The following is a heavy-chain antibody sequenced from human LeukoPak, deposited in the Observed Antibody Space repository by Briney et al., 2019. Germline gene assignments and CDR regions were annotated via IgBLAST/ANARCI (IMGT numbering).Heavy chain of an antibody. CDR3: ARVGVGYFDSSGYYRPDAFDI. CDR2: IYYSGST. CDR1: GGSISSSSYY. J-gene: IGHJ3*02. V-gene: IGHV4-39*07. D-gene: IGHD3-22*01. Sequence: SETLSLTCTVSGGSISSSSYYWGWIRQPPGKGLEWIGSIYYSGSTNYNPSLKSRVTISVDTSKNQFSRKLSSVTAADTAVYYCARVGVGYFDSSGYYRPDAFDIWGQGTMVTVSS.